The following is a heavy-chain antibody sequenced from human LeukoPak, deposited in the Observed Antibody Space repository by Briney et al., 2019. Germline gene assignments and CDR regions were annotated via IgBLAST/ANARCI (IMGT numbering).Heavy chain of an antibody. CDR2: IKQDGSER. V-gene: IGHV3-7*01. CDR3: ARSVAGFDY. CDR1: GFSFSSYW. D-gene: IGHD6-19*01. Sequence: GGSLRLSCSASGFSFSSYWMAWVRQAPVKGLEWVANIKQDGSERYYVDSVKGRFTISRDNAKNSLYLQMHSLRAEDTAVYYCARSVAGFDYWGQGTLVTVSS. J-gene: IGHJ4*02.